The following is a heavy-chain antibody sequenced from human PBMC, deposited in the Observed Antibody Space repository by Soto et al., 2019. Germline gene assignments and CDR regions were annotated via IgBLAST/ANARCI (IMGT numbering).Heavy chain of an antibody. Sequence: SETLSLTCTVSGGSISSYSWSWIRQAPGKALEWIGYIYSSGSVTYNPSLKSRVTISIDTSQNQFSLRLSYVTAADAAVYYCARTYYGSDFGGIFDFWGQGTLVTVSS. CDR2: IYSSGSV. J-gene: IGHJ4*02. CDR1: GGSISSYS. D-gene: IGHD5-12*01. V-gene: IGHV4-59*01. CDR3: ARTYYGSDFGGIFDF.